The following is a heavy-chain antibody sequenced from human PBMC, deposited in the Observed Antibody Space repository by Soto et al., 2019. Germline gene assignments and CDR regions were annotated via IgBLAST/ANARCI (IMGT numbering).Heavy chain of an antibody. J-gene: IGHJ6*02. Sequence: GGSLRLSCAASGFTVSSNYMSWVRQAPGKGLEWVSVIYSGGSTYYADSVKGRFTISRDNSKNTLYLQMNSLRAEDTAVYYCARDLVESSSSLRHNYYYGMDVWGQGTTVTVSS. D-gene: IGHD6-6*01. V-gene: IGHV3-53*01. CDR1: GFTVSSNY. CDR3: ARDLVESSSSLRHNYYYGMDV. CDR2: IYSGGST.